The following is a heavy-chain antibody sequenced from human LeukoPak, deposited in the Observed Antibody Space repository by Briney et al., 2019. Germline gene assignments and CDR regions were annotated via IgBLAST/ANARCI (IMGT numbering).Heavy chain of an antibody. J-gene: IGHJ4*02. V-gene: IGHV3-20*04. CDR1: GFTFDDYG. Sequence: GGSLRLSCAASGFTFDDYGMSWVRQAPGKGLEWASGINWNGGSTGYADSVKVRFTISRDNAKNSLYLQMNSLRAEDTALYYCARGGGGYCSGGSCYTYYFDYWGQGTLVTVSS. CDR2: INWNGGST. CDR3: ARGGGGYCSGGSCYTYYFDY. D-gene: IGHD2-15*01.